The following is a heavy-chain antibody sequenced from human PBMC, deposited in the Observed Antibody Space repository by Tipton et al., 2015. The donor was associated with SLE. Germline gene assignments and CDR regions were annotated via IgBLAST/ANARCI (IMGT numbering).Heavy chain of an antibody. D-gene: IGHD3-22*01. CDR2: IYYSGST. V-gene: IGHV4-39*07. Sequence: LRLSCTVSGGSISSHYWGWIRQPPGKGLEWIGSIYYSGSTYYNPSLKSRVTISVDTSKNQFSLKLSSVTAADTAVYYCARGPPRGGYYYRAEYFQHWGQGTLVTVSS. CDR1: GGSISSHY. CDR3: ARGPPRGGYYYRAEYFQH. J-gene: IGHJ1*01.